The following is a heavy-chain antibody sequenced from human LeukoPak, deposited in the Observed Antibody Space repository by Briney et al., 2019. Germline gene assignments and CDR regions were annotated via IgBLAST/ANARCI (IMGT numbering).Heavy chain of an antibody. V-gene: IGHV3-74*01. CDR3: ARVSRGSYHFEY. CDR1: GFTFSSYW. D-gene: IGHD1-26*01. CDR2: INMDGTTI. J-gene: IGHJ4*02. Sequence: GGSLRLSCAASGFTFSSYWMHWVRQGPGKGLEWVSRINMDGTTISYADSVKGRFTISRDNAKNTLYLQMSSLRAEDTAVYYCARVSRGSYHFEYWCQGALVTVSS.